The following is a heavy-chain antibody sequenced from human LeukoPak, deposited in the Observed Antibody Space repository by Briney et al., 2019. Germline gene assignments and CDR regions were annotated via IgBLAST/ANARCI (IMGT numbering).Heavy chain of an antibody. CDR1: GFTFISYG. V-gene: IGHV3-33*01. D-gene: IGHD2-15*01. CDR3: ARDGPYCSGGSCYQPFDY. J-gene: IGHJ4*02. CDR2: IWYDGSNK. Sequence: GGSLRLSCAASGFTFISYGMHWVRQAPGKGLEWVAVIWYDGSNKYYADSVKGRFTISRDNSKNTLYLQMNSLRAEDTAVYYCARDGPYCSGGSCYQPFDYWGQGTLVTVSS.